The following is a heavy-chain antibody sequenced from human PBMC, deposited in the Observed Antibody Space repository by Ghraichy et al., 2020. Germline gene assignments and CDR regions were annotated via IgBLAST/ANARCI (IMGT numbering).Heavy chain of an antibody. CDR2: IYPGDSDT. V-gene: IGHV5-51*01. Sequence: GESLNISCKGSGYSFTSYWIGWVRQMPGKGLEWMGIIYPGDSDTRYSPSFQGQVTISADKSISTAYLQWSSLKASDTAMYYCARPRREATTRMYYFDYWGQGTLVTVSS. CDR1: GYSFTSYW. CDR3: ARPRREATTRMYYFDY. D-gene: IGHD5-12*01. J-gene: IGHJ4*02.